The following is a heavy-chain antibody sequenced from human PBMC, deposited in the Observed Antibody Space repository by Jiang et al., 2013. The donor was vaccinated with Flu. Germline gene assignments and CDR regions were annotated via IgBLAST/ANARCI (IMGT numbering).Heavy chain of an antibody. CDR3: ARVINYYDSSGPPAHFDY. V-gene: IGHV4-59*01. Sequence: WIGYIYYSGSTNYNPSLKSRVTISVDTSKNQFSPKLSSVTAADTAVYYCARVINYYDSSGPPAHFDYWGQGTLVTVSS. J-gene: IGHJ4*02. D-gene: IGHD3-22*01. CDR2: IYYSGST.